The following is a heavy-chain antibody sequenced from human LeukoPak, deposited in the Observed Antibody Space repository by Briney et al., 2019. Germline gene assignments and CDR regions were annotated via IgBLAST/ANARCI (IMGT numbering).Heavy chain of an antibody. V-gene: IGHV1-46*03. D-gene: IGHD1-7*01. Sequence: ASVKVSCKASGYTFTSYYMHWVRQAPGQGLEWTGIINPSGGSTSYAQKFQGRVTMTRDTSTSTVYMELSGLRSEDTAVYYCARDLMDGHNWNYDCWFDLWGQGTLVTVSS. CDR1: GYTFTSYY. J-gene: IGHJ5*02. CDR2: INPSGGST. CDR3: ARDLMDGHNWNYDCWFDL.